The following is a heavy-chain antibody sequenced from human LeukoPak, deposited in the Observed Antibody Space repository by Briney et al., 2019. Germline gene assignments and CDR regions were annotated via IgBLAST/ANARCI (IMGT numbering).Heavy chain of an antibody. V-gene: IGHV3-21*01. Sequence: GGSLRLSCAASGFTFSSYSMNWVRQAPGKGLEWVSSISSSSSYIYYADSVKGRFTMSRDNAKNSLYLQMNSLRAENTAGYYCARDLIAVAVTWGQGTLVTVSS. CDR3: ARDLIAVAVT. CDR1: GFTFSSYS. J-gene: IGHJ4*02. CDR2: ISSSSSYI. D-gene: IGHD6-19*01.